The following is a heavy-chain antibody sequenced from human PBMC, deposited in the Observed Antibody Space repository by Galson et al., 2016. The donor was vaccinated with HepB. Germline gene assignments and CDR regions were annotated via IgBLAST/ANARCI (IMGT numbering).Heavy chain of an antibody. V-gene: IGHV3-74*01. CDR3: VRDGDAYNFDF. D-gene: IGHD5-24*01. J-gene: IGHJ4*02. CDR1: GLTFWNSA. CDR2: IYRDGSGT. Sequence: SLRLSCAASGLTFWNSAMTWVRQASGKGLVWVSRIYRDGSGTNYADSVKGRFTMSRDNAKNTMYLQMNSLRAEDTAVYYCVRDGDAYNFDFWGQGTLVTVSS.